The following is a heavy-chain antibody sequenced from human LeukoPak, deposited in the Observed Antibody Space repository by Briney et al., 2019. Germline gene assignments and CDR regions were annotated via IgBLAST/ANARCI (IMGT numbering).Heavy chain of an antibody. D-gene: IGHD1-26*01. V-gene: IGHV3-23*01. CDR2: ISNSAST. Sequence: GGSLRLSCAASGFTFSSYPMNWVRQAPGKGLEWVSAISNSASTYYADSVKGRFTISRDNSKNTLYLQMNSLRAEDTAIYYCAKDIPISGSYFHWGQGTLVTASS. CDR3: AKDIPISGSYFH. J-gene: IGHJ4*02. CDR1: GFTFSSYP.